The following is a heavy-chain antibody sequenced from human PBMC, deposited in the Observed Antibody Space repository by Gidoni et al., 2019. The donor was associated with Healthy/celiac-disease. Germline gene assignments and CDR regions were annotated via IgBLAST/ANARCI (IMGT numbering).Heavy chain of an antibody. D-gene: IGHD6-13*01. CDR1: GFTFSSYS. V-gene: IGHV3-21*01. Sequence: EVQLVESGGGLVKPGGSLRLSCAASGFTFSSYSMNWVRQAPGKGLEWVSSISSSSSYIYYADSVKGRFTISRDNAKNSLYLQMNSLRAEDTAVYYCARDLRRGVATYLIDYWGQGTLVTVSS. CDR2: ISSSSSYI. CDR3: ARDLRRGVATYLIDY. J-gene: IGHJ4*02.